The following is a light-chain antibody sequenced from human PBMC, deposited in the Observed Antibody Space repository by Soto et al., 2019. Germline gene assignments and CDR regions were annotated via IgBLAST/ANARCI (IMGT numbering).Light chain of an antibody. J-gene: IGKJ4*01. V-gene: IGKV3-15*01. CDR2: GAS. CDR3: QQYIRWPLT. Sequence: EIVMTQSPATLSVSPGERATLSCRASQSVSSNLAWYQQKPGQAPRRLIYGASTRATGTPARFSGSGSGTEFTLTISSLQSEDFAVYYCQQYIRWPLTFGGGTKVDIK. CDR1: QSVSSN.